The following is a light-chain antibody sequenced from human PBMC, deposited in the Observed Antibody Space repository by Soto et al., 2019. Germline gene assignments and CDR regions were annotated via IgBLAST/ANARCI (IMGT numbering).Light chain of an antibody. Sequence: EIVLTQSPGTLSLSPGERATLSCRASQSVSNYVAWYQQKPGQAPRLLIYGASSRATGIPDRFSGSGSGTDFTLTISRLEPEDFSVYYCHQYGTAPLTFGPGTKVDIK. CDR3: HQYGTAPLT. CDR1: QSVSNY. J-gene: IGKJ3*01. V-gene: IGKV3-20*01. CDR2: GAS.